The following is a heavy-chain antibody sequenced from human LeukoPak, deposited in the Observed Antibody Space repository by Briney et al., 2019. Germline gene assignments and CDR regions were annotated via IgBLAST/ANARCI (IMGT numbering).Heavy chain of an antibody. V-gene: IGHV1-2*02. CDR3: ARGVGATARAFDI. CDR1: GYTFTGYY. Sequence: ASVKVSCKASGYTFTGYYMHWVRQAPGQGLEWMGWINANSGGTNYAQKFQGRVTMTRDTSISTAYLELSGLRSDDTAVYYCARGVGATARAFDIWGQGTMATVSS. CDR2: INANSGGT. J-gene: IGHJ3*02. D-gene: IGHD1-26*01.